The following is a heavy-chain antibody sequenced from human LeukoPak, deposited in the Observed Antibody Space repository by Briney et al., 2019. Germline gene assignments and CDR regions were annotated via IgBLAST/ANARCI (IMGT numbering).Heavy chain of an antibody. D-gene: IGHD6-25*01. J-gene: IGHJ5*02. CDR3: ARGFQRLEHWDWLDP. Sequence: ASVKVSCKASGYTFTDYFLHWVRQAPGQRFEWMGWINPNSGDTKYAQKFQGRVTMTRVTSIATAYMELNRLRSDDTAVYYCARGFQRLEHWDWLDPWGQGTLVTVAS. CDR1: GYTFTDYF. V-gene: IGHV1-2*02. CDR2: INPNSGDT.